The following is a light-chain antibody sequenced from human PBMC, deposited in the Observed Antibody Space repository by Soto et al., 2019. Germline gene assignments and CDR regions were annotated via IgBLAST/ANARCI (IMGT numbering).Light chain of an antibody. Sequence: DIQMTQSPSTLSGSVGDRVTITCRAGQTISSWLAWYQEKPGKAPKLLIYKASTLKSGVPSRFSGSGSGTEFTLTISSLQSDDFATYYCQHYNSYSEAFGQGTKVDIK. CDR2: KAS. V-gene: IGKV1-5*03. J-gene: IGKJ1*01. CDR3: QHYNSYSEA. CDR1: QTISSW.